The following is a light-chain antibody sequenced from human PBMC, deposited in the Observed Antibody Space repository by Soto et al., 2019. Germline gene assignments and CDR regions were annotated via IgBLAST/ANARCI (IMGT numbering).Light chain of an antibody. J-gene: IGKJ2*01. CDR1: QSVSH. V-gene: IGKV3-20*01. Sequence: EIVLTQSPGTLSLSPGETAALCCRASQSVSHLAWYQQKPGQAPRLLVYAASSRATGIPDRFSGSGSGTDLTLTISRLEPEDFAVYYCQQYGGSPLYTVGQGTRLEIK. CDR3: QQYGGSPLYT. CDR2: AAS.